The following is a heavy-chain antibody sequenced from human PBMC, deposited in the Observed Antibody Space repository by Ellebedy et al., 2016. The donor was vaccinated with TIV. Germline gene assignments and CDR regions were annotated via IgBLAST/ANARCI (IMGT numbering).Heavy chain of an antibody. V-gene: IGHV1-18*04. D-gene: IGHD6-19*01. CDR2: LSGYSGDT. CDR1: GYTFTSYG. J-gene: IGHJ6*02. CDR3: ARLLAVAGTYGMDV. Sequence: AASVKVSCKASGYTFTSYGISWVRQAPGQGLEWMGWLSGYSGDTNYAQKFQGRLTMTTDTSTTTTYMELRRLRSDDTAIYYCARLLAVAGTYGMDVWGQGTTVTVSS.